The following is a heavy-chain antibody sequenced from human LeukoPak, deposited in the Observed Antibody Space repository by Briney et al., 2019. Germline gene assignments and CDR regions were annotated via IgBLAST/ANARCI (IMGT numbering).Heavy chain of an antibody. CDR3: ATWRTAKTGFDY. V-gene: IGHV4-59*05. CDR1: GGSISSYY. D-gene: IGHD1-1*01. CDR2: IYYSGSP. Sequence: SETLSLTCTVSGGSISSYYWSWIRQPPGKGLECIGSIYYSGSPYYNPSLKSRVTISVDTSKNQFSLRLSSVTAADTAVYYCATWRTAKTGFDYWGQGTLVTVSS. J-gene: IGHJ4*02.